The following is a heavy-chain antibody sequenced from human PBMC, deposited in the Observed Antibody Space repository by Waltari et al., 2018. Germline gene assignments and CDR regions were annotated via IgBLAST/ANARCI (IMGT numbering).Heavy chain of an antibody. D-gene: IGHD3-9*01. CDR1: GGAITTTNYY. J-gene: IGHJ4*02. Sequence: QLQVQESGPGLVKPSETLSLPCTVSGGAITTTNYYWGWIRQPPGKGLEGIGSIYYNGNTYYNPSLKSRVTISADTSKNQFSLNLNSVTAADTAVYYCASLLTGDWGQGVLVTVSS. CDR3: ASLLTGD. V-gene: IGHV4-39*01. CDR2: IYYNGNT.